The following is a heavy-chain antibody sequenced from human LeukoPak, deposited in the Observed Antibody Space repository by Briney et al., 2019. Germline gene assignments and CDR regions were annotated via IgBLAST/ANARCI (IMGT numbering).Heavy chain of an antibody. CDR3: AGLRPGVHIDY. CDR1: GFTFRNFW. CDR2: IKADGSEE. Sequence: GGSLRLSCAASGFTFRNFWMTWVRQAPGKGLAWVTTIKADGSEEDYVDSVKGRFTNSRDNAKNSVYLQTNSLRAEDTAVYFGAGLRPGVHIDYWGQGTLVTVSS. D-gene: IGHD3-10*01. V-gene: IGHV3-7*01. J-gene: IGHJ4*02.